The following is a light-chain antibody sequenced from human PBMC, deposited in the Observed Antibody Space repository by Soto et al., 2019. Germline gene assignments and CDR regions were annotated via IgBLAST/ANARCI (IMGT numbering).Light chain of an antibody. CDR1: QSVSSN. CDR3: QQYNNWPPKLT. V-gene: IGKV3-15*01. J-gene: IGKJ4*01. Sequence: IVMTQSPATQSLSPGERATLSCRASQSVSSNLAWYQQEPGQAPRLLIYGASTRATGIPARFSGSVSVTEFTRTISSLQSEEFAGYYCQQYNNWPPKLTFGGGTKVDNK. CDR2: GAS.